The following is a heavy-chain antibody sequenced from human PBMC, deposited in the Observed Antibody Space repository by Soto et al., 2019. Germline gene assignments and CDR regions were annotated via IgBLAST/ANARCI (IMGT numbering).Heavy chain of an antibody. CDR1: GFSFSNYA. V-gene: IGHV3-23*01. CDR2: FSAGGRA. Sequence: EVQLLESGGGLVQPGGSLRLSCEASGFSFSNYALSWVRQSPGKGLEWVSTFSAGGRAYYADSVKGRFTIAKDTSKNTLHLQASSLRAEDTAVYYCAKESMPEHYGATLVDYWGQGTRVTVSS. CDR3: AKESMPEHYGATLVDY. D-gene: IGHD4-17*01. J-gene: IGHJ4*02.